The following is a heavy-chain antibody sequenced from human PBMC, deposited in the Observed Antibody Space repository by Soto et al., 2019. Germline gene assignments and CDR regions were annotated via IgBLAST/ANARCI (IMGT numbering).Heavy chain of an antibody. CDR2: IVPMFGTT. Sequence: QVQLVQSGPELKKPGSSVKVSCKAPGDTFNSYGISWVRQAPGQGLEWMGGIVPMFGTTNLALKFEDRVTITADELTTTVYRERRGLTSEDTAGYYCARDLADVHLWDAFDVWGHGTRVTVSS. CDR3: ARDLADVHLWDAFDV. CDR1: GDTFNSYG. V-gene: IGHV1-69*01. J-gene: IGHJ3*01. D-gene: IGHD6-13*01.